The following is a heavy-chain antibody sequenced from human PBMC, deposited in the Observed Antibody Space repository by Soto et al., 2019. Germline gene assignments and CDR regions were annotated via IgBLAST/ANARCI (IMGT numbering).Heavy chain of an antibody. J-gene: IGHJ2*01. CDR3: ARPPSPSRDGYNLNWYFDL. CDR2: IIPIFGTA. D-gene: IGHD5-12*01. V-gene: IGHV1-69*01. Sequence: QVQLVQSGAEVKKPGSSVKVSCKASGGTFSSYAISWVRQAPGQGLEWMGGIIPIFGTANYAQKFQGRVTITADESTSTAYMELSSLRSEDTAVYYCARPPSPSRDGYNLNWYFDLWGRGTLVTVSS. CDR1: GGTFSSYA.